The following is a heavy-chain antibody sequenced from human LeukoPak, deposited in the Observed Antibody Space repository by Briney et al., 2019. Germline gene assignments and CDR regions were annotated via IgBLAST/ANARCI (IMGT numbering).Heavy chain of an antibody. D-gene: IGHD1-26*01. J-gene: IGHJ4*02. V-gene: IGHV3-9*01. Sequence: GGSLRLSCAASGFTFDDYAMHWVRQAPGKGLEWVSGISWNSGSIGYADSVKGRFTISRDNSKNTLYLQMNSLRAEDTAVYYCARPQTGGSGTRNNFDYWGQGTLVTVSS. CDR3: ARPQTGGSGTRNNFDY. CDR1: GFTFDDYA. CDR2: ISWNSGSI.